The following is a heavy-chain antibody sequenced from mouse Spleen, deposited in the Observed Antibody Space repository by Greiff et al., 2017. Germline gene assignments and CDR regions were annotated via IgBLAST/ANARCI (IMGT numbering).Heavy chain of an antibody. V-gene: IGHV1-52*01. D-gene: IGHD2-14*01. CDR2: IDPSDSET. J-gene: IGHJ4*01. CDR1: GYTFTSYW. Sequence: VQLQQPGAELVRPGSSVKLSCKASGYTFTSYWMHWVKQRPIQGLEWIGNIDPSDSETHYNQKFKDKATLTVDKSSSTAYMQLSSLTSEDSAVYYCARIGTYYRYDEAMDYWGQGTSVTVSS. CDR3: ARIGTYYRYDEAMDY.